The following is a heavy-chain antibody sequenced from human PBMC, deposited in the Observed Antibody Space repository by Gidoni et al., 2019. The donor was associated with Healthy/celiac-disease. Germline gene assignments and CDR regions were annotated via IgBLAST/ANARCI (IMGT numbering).Heavy chain of an antibody. D-gene: IGHD3-3*01. V-gene: IGHV1-69*17. CDR3: AVTIFGVVTLPYYYYGMDV. J-gene: IGHJ6*02. CDR1: GGTFSSYA. CDR2: IIPIFGIA. Sequence: QVQLVQSGAEVKKPGSSVKFSCKAPGGTFSSYAISWVRQAPGQGLEWMGGIIPIFGIANYAQKFQGRVTITADKSTSTAYMELSSLRSEDTAVYYCAVTIFGVVTLPYYYYGMDVWGQGTTVTVSS.